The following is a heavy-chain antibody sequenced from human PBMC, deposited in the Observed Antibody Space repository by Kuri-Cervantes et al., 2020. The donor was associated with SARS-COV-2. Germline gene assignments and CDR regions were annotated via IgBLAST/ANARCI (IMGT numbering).Heavy chain of an antibody. CDR1: GFTFSSYA. J-gene: IGHJ3*02. CDR3: ARGASREKAPVRAFDI. V-gene: IGHV3-30-3*01. Sequence: GGSLRLSCAASGFTFSSYAMHWVRQAPGKGLEWVAVISFDGNNKYYADSVKGQFTISRDNSKNTLYLQMNSLRAEDTAVYYCARGASREKAPVRAFDIWGQGTMVTVSS. CDR2: ISFDGNNK. D-gene: IGHD1-26*01.